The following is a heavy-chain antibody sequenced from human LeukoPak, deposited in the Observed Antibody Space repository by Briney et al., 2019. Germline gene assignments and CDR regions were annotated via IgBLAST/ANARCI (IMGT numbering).Heavy chain of an antibody. CDR2: TYYRSKWYN. D-gene: IGHD1-26*01. CDR1: GDSVSSNSAA. Sequence: SQTLSPTCAISGDSVSSNSAAWNWIRQSPSRGLEWLGRTYYRSKWYNDYAVSVKSRITINPDTSKNQFSLQLNSVTPEDTAVYYCARGLYRARYYYYYGMDVWGQGTTVTVSS. CDR3: ARGLYRARYYYYYGMDV. V-gene: IGHV6-1*01. J-gene: IGHJ6*02.